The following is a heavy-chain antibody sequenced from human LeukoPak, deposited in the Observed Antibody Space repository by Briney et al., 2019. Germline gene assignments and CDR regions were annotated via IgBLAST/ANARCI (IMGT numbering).Heavy chain of an antibody. J-gene: IGHJ4*02. CDR3: SRSYCSSTSCYLYYFDY. Sequence: PGGSLRLSCIASGFTFADYAMSRFRQAPGKGLEWVGFIRSKAYRGTTEYAASVEGRFTISRDDSRSIAYLQMNSLKTEDTAVYYCSRSYCSSTSCYLYYFDYWGQGTLVTVSS. D-gene: IGHD2-2*01. V-gene: IGHV3-49*03. CDR1: GFTFADYA. CDR2: IRSKAYRGTT.